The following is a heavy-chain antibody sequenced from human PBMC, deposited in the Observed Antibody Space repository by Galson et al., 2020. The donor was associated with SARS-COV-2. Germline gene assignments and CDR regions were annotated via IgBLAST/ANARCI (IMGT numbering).Heavy chain of an antibody. D-gene: IGHD1-26*01. CDR1: GFTFSSYS. CDR2: ISSSSSYI. Sequence: GGSLRLSCAASGFTFSSYSMKWVRQAPGKGLEWVSSISSSSSYIYYADSVKGRFTISRDNAKNSLYLQMNSLRAEDTAVYYCARDRLSGSDLFDYRGQGTLVTVSS. V-gene: IGHV3-21*01. J-gene: IGHJ4*02. CDR3: ARDRLSGSDLFDY.